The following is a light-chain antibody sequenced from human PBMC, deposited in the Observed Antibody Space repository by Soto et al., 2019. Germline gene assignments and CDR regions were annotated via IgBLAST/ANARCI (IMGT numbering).Light chain of an antibody. CDR1: QSIDNY. CDR3: QQSYTTLFT. V-gene: IGKV1-39*01. Sequence: DIQMTQSPPSLSASVGDRVIITCRTSQSIDNYLNWYQQKPGKAPTLLIYAASTLQSGVPSRFSASGSETHFTLTISSLQPEDIATYYCQQSYTTLFTFGPGTKVDLK. J-gene: IGKJ3*01. CDR2: AAS.